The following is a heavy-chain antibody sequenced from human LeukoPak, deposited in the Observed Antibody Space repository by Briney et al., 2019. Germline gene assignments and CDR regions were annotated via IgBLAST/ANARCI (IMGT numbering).Heavy chain of an antibody. J-gene: IGHJ5*02. CDR3: ARDLPDYGDYVWAPWDP. CDR2: IWYDGSNK. V-gene: IGHV3-33*01. CDR1: GFTFSSYG. D-gene: IGHD4-17*01. Sequence: GGSLRLSCAASGFTFSSYGMHWVRQAPGKGLEWVAVIWYDGSNKYYADSVKGRFTISRDNSKNTLYLQMNSLRAEDTAVYYCARDLPDYGDYVWAPWDPWGQGTLVTVSS.